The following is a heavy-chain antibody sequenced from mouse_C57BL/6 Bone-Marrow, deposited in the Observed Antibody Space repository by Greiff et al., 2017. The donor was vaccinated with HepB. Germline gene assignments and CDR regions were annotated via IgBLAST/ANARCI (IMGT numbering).Heavy chain of an antibody. CDR3: ARSDDGPGDFDY. CDR1: GFNIKNTY. V-gene: IGHV14-3*01. Sequence: EVQRVESVAELVRPGASVKLSCTASGFNIKNTYMHWVKQRPEQGLEWIGRIDPANGNTKYAPKFQGKATITADTSSNTAYLQLSSLTSEDTAIYYCARSDDGPGDFDYWGQGTTLTVSS. CDR2: IDPANGNT. D-gene: IGHD2-3*01. J-gene: IGHJ2*01.